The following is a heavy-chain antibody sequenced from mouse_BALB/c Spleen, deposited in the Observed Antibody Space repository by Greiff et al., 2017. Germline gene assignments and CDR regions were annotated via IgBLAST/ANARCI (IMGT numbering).Heavy chain of an antibody. J-gene: IGHJ3*01. CDR1: GYTFTNYW. CDR2: IYPGGGYT. CDR3: ARSGRYDRFAY. Sequence: QVHVKQSGAELVRPGTSVKISCKASGYTFTNYWLGWVKQRPGHGLEWIGDIYPGGGYTNYNEKFKGKATLTADTSSSTAYMQLSSLTSEDSAVYFCARSGRYDRFAYWGQGTLVTVSA. V-gene: IGHV1-63*02. D-gene: IGHD2-14*01.